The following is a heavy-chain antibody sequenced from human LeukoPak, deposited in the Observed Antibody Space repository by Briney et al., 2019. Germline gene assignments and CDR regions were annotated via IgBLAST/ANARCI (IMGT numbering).Heavy chain of an antibody. J-gene: IGHJ4*02. CDR1: GFTLDRYW. CDR3: ARVSSSGPGGDFDY. D-gene: IGHD3-10*01. Sequence: GGSLRLSCEVPGFTLDRYWMSWVRQAPGKGLEWVANIKQDGSETHHVDSVKGRFTISRDNAKNSLYLQMNSLRAEDTAVYYCARVSSSGPGGDFDYWGQGTLVTVSS. V-gene: IGHV3-7*01. CDR2: IKQDGSET.